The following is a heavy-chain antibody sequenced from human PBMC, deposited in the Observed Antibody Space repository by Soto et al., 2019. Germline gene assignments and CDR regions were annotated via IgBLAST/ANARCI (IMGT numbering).Heavy chain of an antibody. Sequence: SETLSLTCAVYGGSFSGYYWSWIRQPPGKGLEWIGEINNSGSTNNNPSLKSRVTISVDTSKNHFSLKLSSVTAADTAVYYCARGGLYSSGWYGYWGQGTLVTAPQ. CDR2: INNSGST. CDR1: GGSFSGYY. CDR3: ARGGLYSSGWYGY. D-gene: IGHD6-19*01. V-gene: IGHV4-34*01. J-gene: IGHJ4*02.